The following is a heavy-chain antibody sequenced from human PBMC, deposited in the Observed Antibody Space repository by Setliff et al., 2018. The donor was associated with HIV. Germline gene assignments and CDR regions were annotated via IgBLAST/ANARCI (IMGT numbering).Heavy chain of an antibody. CDR2: ISPSFGHT. CDR1: GYIFTTYG. Sequence: ASVKVSCKASGYIFTTYGISWVRQAPGHGLEWMGWISPSFGHTKYAQKFLDRVTMTIDTATSTAYMELRSLRSDDTAVYYCARAEYSSSWPYYYYGMDVWGQGTTVTVSS. D-gene: IGHD6-13*01. CDR3: ARAEYSSSWPYYYYGMDV. J-gene: IGHJ6*02. V-gene: IGHV1-18*04.